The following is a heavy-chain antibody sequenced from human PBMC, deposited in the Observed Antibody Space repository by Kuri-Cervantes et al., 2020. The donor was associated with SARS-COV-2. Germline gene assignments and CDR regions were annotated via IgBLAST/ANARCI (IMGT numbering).Heavy chain of an antibody. D-gene: IGHD3-3*01. CDR3: ARSPYDFWSGSWG. V-gene: IGHV4-34*01. CDR1: GWSFSGYY. J-gene: IGHJ4*02. CDR2: INHSGST. Sequence: QTLSLTCAVYGWSFSGYYWSWIRQPPGKGLEWIGEINHSGSTNYNPSLKSRVTISLDKPKNQFSLRLTSVTAADTAVYYCARSPYDFWSGSWGWGQGTLVTVSS.